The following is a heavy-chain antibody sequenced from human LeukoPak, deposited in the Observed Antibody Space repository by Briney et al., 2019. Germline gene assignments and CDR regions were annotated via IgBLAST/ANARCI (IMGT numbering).Heavy chain of an antibody. J-gene: IGHJ5*02. CDR2: ISSTGTLI. D-gene: IGHD2-2*01. Sequence: GGSLRLSCAASGFTFSDYYMSWIRQAPGKGLEWVSYISSTGTLIHYADSLKGRFTVSRDNAKSSLYLQMNSLRSEDTAVYYCARKACSTTSCRSPNWFDTWGQGTLVTVSS. CDR1: GFTFSDYY. CDR3: ARKACSTTSCRSPNWFDT. V-gene: IGHV3-11*01.